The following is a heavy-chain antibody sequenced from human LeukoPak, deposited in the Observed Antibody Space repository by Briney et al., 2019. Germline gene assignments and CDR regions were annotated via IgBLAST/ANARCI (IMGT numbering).Heavy chain of an antibody. Sequence: GASVKVSCKASGYTFTGYYMHWVRQAPGQGLEWMGRINPNSGGTNYAQKFQGRVTMTGDTSISTAYMELSRLRSDDTAVYYCARALTVTTSVKNYWGQGTLVTVSS. CDR3: ARALTVTTSVKNY. V-gene: IGHV1-2*06. CDR2: INPNSGGT. D-gene: IGHD4-17*01. J-gene: IGHJ4*02. CDR1: GYTFTGYY.